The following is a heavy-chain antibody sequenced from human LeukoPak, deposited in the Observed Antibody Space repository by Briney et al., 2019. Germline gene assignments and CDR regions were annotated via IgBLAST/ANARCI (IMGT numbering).Heavy chain of an antibody. Sequence: SETLSLTCTVSGGSISNYYWSWTRQPAGKGLERIGRVYISGTTNYNPSLKSRVTMSVDTSKNQFSLKLSSVTAADTAVYYCARLSAAGNSYSCYMDSWGKGTTVTVSS. J-gene: IGHJ6*03. CDR3: ARLSAAGNSYSCYMDS. CDR1: GGSISNYY. D-gene: IGHD6-13*01. CDR2: VYISGTT. V-gene: IGHV4-4*07.